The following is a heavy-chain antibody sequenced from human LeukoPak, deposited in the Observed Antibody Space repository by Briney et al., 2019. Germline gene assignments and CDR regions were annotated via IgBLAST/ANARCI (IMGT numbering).Heavy chain of an antibody. Sequence: GASVKVSCKASGYTFTSYGISWVRQAPGQGLEWMGWFSAYNGNTNYAQKFQGRVTMTTDTSTSTAYMELRRLRSDDTAVYYCAREFTAYDFWSGYIPLDYWGQGTLVTVSS. V-gene: IGHV1-18*01. CDR3: AREFTAYDFWSGYIPLDY. CDR2: FSAYNGNT. CDR1: GYTFTSYG. J-gene: IGHJ4*02. D-gene: IGHD3-3*01.